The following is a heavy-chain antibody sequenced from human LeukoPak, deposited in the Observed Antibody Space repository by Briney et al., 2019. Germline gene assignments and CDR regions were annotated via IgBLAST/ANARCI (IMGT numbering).Heavy chain of an antibody. J-gene: IGHJ4*02. Sequence: GESLKISCKGSGYSFTSYWIGWVRQMPGKGLEWVGIINPGDSDTRYNPSFQGQVTISADKSISTAYLQWSSLEASDTAMYHCARPRGSGSYYNRPFDYWGQGTLVTVSS. CDR1: GYSFTSYW. CDR3: ARPRGSGSYYNRPFDY. CDR2: INPGDSDT. V-gene: IGHV5-51*01. D-gene: IGHD3-10*01.